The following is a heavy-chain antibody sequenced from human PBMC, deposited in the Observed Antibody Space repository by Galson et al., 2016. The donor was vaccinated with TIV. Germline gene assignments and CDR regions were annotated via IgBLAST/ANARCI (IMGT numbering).Heavy chain of an antibody. CDR1: GDSISNYY. Sequence: SETLSLTCTVSGDSISNYYWSWIRQPPGKGLEWIGYIYYSGSTNYSPSLKSRVTISRDTSKNQFSLRLSSVTAADTAVYYCARQSGYGSSWFPYYFDYWGRGTLVTVSS. CDR3: ARQSGYGSSWFPYYFDY. V-gene: IGHV4-59*08. D-gene: IGHD6-13*01. CDR2: IYYSGST. J-gene: IGHJ4*02.